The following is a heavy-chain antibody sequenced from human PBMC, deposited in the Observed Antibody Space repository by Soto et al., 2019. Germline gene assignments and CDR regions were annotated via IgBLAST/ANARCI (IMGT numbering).Heavy chain of an antibody. V-gene: IGHV3-30*18. CDR1: GFTFSSYG. Sequence: QVQLVESGGGVVQPGRSLRLSCAASGFTFSSYGMHWVRQAPGKGLEWVAVISYDGSNKYYADSVKGRFTISRDTSKNTLYLQMNSLRAEDTAVYYCAKYALPLWAPYYFDYWGQGTLVTVSS. CDR2: ISYDGSNK. CDR3: AKYALPLWAPYYFDY. J-gene: IGHJ4*02. D-gene: IGHD2-2*01.